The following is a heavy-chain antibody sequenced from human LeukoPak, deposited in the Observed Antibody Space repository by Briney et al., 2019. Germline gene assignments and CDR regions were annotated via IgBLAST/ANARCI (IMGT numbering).Heavy chain of an antibody. CDR2: ISSDGSST. V-gene: IGHV3-74*01. D-gene: IGHD3-16*01. CDR1: GLTLSSYW. CDR3: ARETLINVDAFDI. Sequence: GRSLRLSCAASGLTLSSYWMRWVRQAPRKGLVWVSRISSDGSSTGYADSVKGRFTISRDNAKNTLYLQMNSLGAEDTALYYCARETLINVDAFDIWGQGTMVTVSS. J-gene: IGHJ3*02.